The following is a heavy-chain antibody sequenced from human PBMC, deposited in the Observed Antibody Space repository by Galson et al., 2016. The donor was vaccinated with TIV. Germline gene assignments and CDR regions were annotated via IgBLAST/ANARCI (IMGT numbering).Heavy chain of an antibody. CDR1: GYTFINYG. V-gene: IGHV1-18*04. CDR3: ARASGTYDY. D-gene: IGHD1-26*01. CDR2: ISGYDGHT. J-gene: IGHJ4*02. Sequence: SVKVSCKASGYTFINYGITWVRQAPGQGLEWMGWISGYDGHTNYAQMFQGRVTMTSDKSTNTVYLELRSLRSDDTPVYYCARASGTYDYWGQGSLVTFPS.